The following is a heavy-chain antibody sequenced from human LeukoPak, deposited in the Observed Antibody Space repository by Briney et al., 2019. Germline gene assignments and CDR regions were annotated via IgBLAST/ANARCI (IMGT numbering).Heavy chain of an antibody. J-gene: IGHJ5*02. V-gene: IGHV1-18*01. CDR2: ISAYNGNT. Sequence: ASVKVSCKASGYTFTSYGISWVRQAPGQGLEWMGWISAYNGNTDYAQKLQGRVTMTTDTSTSTAYMELRSLRSDDTAVYYCAREDSSGGWFDPWGQGTLVTVSS. CDR3: AREDSSGGWFDP. D-gene: IGHD3-22*01. CDR1: GYTFTSYG.